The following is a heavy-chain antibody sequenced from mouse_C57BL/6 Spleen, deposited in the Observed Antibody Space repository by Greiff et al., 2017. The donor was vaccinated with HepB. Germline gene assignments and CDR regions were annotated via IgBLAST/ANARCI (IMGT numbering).Heavy chain of an antibody. CDR2: IYPGDGDT. D-gene: IGHD1-1*01. CDR3: AAGNYSHFDY. V-gene: IGHV1-80*01. J-gene: IGHJ2*01. CDR1: GYAFSSYW. Sequence: LVESGAELVKPGASVKISCKASGYAFSSYWMNWVKQRPGKGLEWIGQIYPGDGDTNYNGKFKGKATLTADKSSSTAYMQLSSLTSEDSAVYFCAAGNYSHFDYWGQGTTLTVSS.